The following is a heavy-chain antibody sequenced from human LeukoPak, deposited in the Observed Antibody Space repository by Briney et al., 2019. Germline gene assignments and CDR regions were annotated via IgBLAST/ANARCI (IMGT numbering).Heavy chain of an antibody. J-gene: IGHJ4*02. CDR3: ARDSVAMSTIRDFGY. D-gene: IGHD5-24*01. V-gene: IGHV1-18*01. Sequence: ASVKVSCKASGYXFTSYGLSWVRQAPGRGLEWMGWISAYNGDTNYAQKLQGRVTMTTDTSTSTAYMEPRSLRSDDTAVYYCARDSVAMSTIRDFGYWGQGTLVTVSS. CDR2: ISAYNGDT. CDR1: GYXFTSYG.